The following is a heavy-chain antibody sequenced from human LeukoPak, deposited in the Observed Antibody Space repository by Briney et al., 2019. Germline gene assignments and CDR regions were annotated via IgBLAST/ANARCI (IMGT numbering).Heavy chain of an antibody. J-gene: IGHJ6*03. CDR1: GGTFSSYA. D-gene: IGHD6-19*01. CDR3: ASTYSSGYYYYYMDV. Sequence: SVKVSCEASGGTFSSYAISWVRQAPGQGLEWMGGIIPIFGTANYAQKFQGRVTITADESTSTAYMELSSLRSEDTAVYYCASTYSSGYYYYYMDVWGKGTTVTVSS. V-gene: IGHV1-69*13. CDR2: IIPIFGTA.